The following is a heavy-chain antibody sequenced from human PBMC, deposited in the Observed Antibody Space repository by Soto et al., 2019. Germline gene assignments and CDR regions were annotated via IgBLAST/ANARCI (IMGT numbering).Heavy chain of an antibody. CDR3: ARSDGRY. CDR1: GGSISSYY. Sequence: SLTCTVSGGSISSYYWSWIRQPPGKGLEWIGYIYYSGSTSYNPSLKSRVTISVDTSKNQFSLKLSSVTAADTAVYYCARSDGRYWGQGTLVTVSS. V-gene: IGHV4-59*01. CDR2: IYYSGST. J-gene: IGHJ4*02.